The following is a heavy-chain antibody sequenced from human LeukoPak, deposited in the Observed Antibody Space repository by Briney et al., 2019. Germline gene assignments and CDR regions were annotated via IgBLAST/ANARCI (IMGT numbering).Heavy chain of an antibody. CDR2: ISGSDRST. V-gene: IGHV3-23*01. CDR1: GFTFSTYA. Sequence: QAGGSLRLSCAASGFTFSTYAMSWVRQAPGKGLEWVSGISGSDRSTYYADSVKGRFTISRDNSKNTLYLQMNSLRVEDTAVYYCARGRPHGNDYWGQGTLVTVSS. J-gene: IGHJ4*02. CDR3: ARGRPHGNDY. D-gene: IGHD4-23*01.